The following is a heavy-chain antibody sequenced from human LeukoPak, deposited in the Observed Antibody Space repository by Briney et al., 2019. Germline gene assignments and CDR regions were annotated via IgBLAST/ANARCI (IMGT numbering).Heavy chain of an antibody. CDR1: GGSFSGYY. CDR3: ALNLGYCSSTSCYDFDY. J-gene: IGHJ4*02. D-gene: IGHD2-2*01. Sequence: SSETLSLTCAVYGGSFSGYYWSWIRQPPGKGLEWIGEINHSGSTNYIPSIKSRVTISVDTSKHQFYLKLSSVTAADTAVYYCALNLGYCSSTSCYDFDYWGQGTLVTVSS. CDR2: INHSGST. V-gene: IGHV4-34*01.